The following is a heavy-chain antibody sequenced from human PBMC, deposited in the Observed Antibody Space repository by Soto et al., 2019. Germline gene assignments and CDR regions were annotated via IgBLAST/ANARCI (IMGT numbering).Heavy chain of an antibody. J-gene: IGHJ5*02. CDR2: IYYSGTT. CDR3: ARCSLVVVPAPGFDP. D-gene: IGHD2-2*01. V-gene: IGHV4-31*03. CDR1: GGSISSGGYY. Sequence: SETLSLTCTVSGGSISSGGYYWSWIRQHPGKGLEWIGYIYYSGTTYYNPSLKSRVTVSVDTSKNQFSLKLSSVSAADTALYYCARCSLVVVPAPGFDPWGRGTLVTVSS.